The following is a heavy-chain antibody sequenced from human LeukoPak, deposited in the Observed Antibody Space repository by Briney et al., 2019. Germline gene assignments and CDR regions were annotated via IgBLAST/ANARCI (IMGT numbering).Heavy chain of an antibody. D-gene: IGHD3-10*01. CDR2: ISVYNGNT. CDR1: GYTFTSYG. V-gene: IGHV1-18*01. Sequence: ASVKVSCKASGYTFTSYGISWVRQAPGQGLEWMGWISVYNGNTNYAQKFQGRVTMTTDTSTSTAYMELRSLRSDDTAVYYCATNILVRDIINWFDPWGQGTLVTVSS. CDR3: ATNILVRDIINWFDP. J-gene: IGHJ5*02.